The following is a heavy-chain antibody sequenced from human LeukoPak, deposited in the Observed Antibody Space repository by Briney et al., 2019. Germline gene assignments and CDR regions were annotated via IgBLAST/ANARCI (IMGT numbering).Heavy chain of an antibody. J-gene: IGHJ4*02. V-gene: IGHV3-30-3*01. CDR1: GFTFSSYA. D-gene: IGHD5-12*01. CDR2: ISYDGSNK. Sequence: PGRSLRLSCAASGFTFSSYAMHWVRQAPGKGLEWVAVISYDGSNKYYADSVKGRFTISRDNSENTLYLQMNSLRAEDTAVYYCARATWLRSEHIDYWGQGTLVTVSS. CDR3: ARATWLRSEHIDY.